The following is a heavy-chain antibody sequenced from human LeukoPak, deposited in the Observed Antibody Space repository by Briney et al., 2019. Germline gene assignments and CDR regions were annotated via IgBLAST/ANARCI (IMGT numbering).Heavy chain of an antibody. Sequence: SVKVSCKASGGTFSSYAISWVRQAPGQGLKWMGGIIPIFGTANYAQKFQGRVTITTDESTSTAYMELSSLRSEDTAVYYCARQKDSSSLDAFDIWGQGTMVTVSS. D-gene: IGHD6-6*01. CDR2: IIPIFGTA. J-gene: IGHJ3*02. V-gene: IGHV1-69*05. CDR3: ARQKDSSSLDAFDI. CDR1: GGTFSSYA.